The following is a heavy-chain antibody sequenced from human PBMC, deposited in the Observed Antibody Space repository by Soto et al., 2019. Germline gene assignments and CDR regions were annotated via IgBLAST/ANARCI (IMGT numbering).Heavy chain of an antibody. V-gene: IGHV1-69*06. CDR2: IIAIFGTA. CDR3: ARGYSDSSVYYYGMSGVNWFYP. J-gene: IGHJ5*02. Sequence: QVQLVQSGAEVKKPGSSVKVSCKASGGTFSSYAISWVRQAPGPGLEWKGGIIAIFGTANYAQKSQGTVTVTADNSKSAAYMELSGLRSEATAVYYCARGYSDSSVYYYGMSGVNWFYPWGQGTLVTVSS. D-gene: IGHD3-22*01. CDR1: GGTFSSYA.